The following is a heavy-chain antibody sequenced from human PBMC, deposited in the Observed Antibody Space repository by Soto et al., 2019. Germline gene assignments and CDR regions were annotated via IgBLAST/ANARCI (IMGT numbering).Heavy chain of an antibody. CDR3: AVVRTGSNGYDGA. Sequence: QVQLVQSGAEVKKPGSSVKVSCKPSGNTLNTDTITWVRHAPGHGLDWMGRIIPVIGVGTYAQKFQDRVTITADKPKTSVYMEVNSLTFEDTAPYYCAVVRTGSNGYDGAWGQGTQVTVS. CDR1: GNTLNTDT. V-gene: IGHV1-69*02. D-gene: IGHD3-22*01. J-gene: IGHJ5*02. CDR2: IIPVIGVG.